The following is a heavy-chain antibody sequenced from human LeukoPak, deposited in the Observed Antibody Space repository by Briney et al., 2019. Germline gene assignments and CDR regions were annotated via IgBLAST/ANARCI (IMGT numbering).Heavy chain of an antibody. CDR3: ARVQADGREITYYYDSSADY. J-gene: IGHJ4*02. V-gene: IGHV4-38-2*02. CDR1: GYSISSGYY. Sequence: PSETLSLTCTVSGYSISSGYYWGWIRQPPGKGLEWIGSIYHSGSTYYNPSLKSQVTISVDTSKNQFSLKLSSVTAADTAVYYCARVQADGREITYYYDSSADYWGQGTLVTVSS. D-gene: IGHD3-22*01. CDR2: IYHSGST.